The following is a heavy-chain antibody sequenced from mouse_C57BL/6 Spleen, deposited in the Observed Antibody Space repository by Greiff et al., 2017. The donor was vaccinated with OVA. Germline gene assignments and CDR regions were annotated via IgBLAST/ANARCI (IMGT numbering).Heavy chain of an antibody. Sequence: QVQLQQSGAELVRPGSSVKLSCKASGYTFTSYWMHWVKQRPIQGLEWIGNIDPSDSETHYNQKFKDKATLTVDKSSSTAYMQLSSLTSEDSAVYYCARVLGDYGSSYGYFDVWGTGTTVTVSS. V-gene: IGHV1-52*01. CDR2: IDPSDSET. J-gene: IGHJ1*03. CDR1: GYTFTSYW. D-gene: IGHD1-1*01. CDR3: ARVLGDYGSSYGYFDV.